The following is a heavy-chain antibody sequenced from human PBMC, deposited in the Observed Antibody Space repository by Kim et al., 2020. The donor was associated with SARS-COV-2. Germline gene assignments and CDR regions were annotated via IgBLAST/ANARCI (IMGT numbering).Heavy chain of an antibody. CDR1: GYTLTELS. Sequence: ASVKVSCKVSGYTLTELSMHWVRQAPGKGLEWMGGFDPEDGETIYAQKFQGRVTMTEDTSTDTAYMELSSLRSEDTAVYYCATVANDILTGYLLIDQGYRFDPWGQGTLVTVSS. J-gene: IGHJ5*02. D-gene: IGHD3-9*01. CDR3: ATVANDILTGYLLIDQGYRFDP. CDR2: FDPEDGET. V-gene: IGHV1-24*01.